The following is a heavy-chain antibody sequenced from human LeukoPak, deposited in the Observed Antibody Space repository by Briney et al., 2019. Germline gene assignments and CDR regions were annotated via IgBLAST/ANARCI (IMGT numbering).Heavy chain of an antibody. CDR3: AIEVEGVDY. Sequence: GGSLRLSCAASGLTVSTNYMSWARPPPGSGLEWVSAIYSGGSTYYADSVKGRFTISRDNSKNTLYRQMNSLRAEDTAVYYCAIEVEGVDYWGQGTLVTVS. CDR1: GLTVSTNY. V-gene: IGHV3-53*01. CDR2: IYSGGST. D-gene: IGHD1-1*01. J-gene: IGHJ4*02.